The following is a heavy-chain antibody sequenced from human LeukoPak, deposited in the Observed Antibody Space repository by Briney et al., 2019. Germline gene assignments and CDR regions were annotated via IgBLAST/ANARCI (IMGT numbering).Heavy chain of an antibody. CDR1: GFTFSSYA. J-gene: IGHJ4*02. Sequence: GGSLTVSCAASGFTFSSYAMSWVRQAPGKGLEWVSAISGSGGSTYYADSVKGRFTIPRDNSKNTLYLQMNTLRAEDTAVYYCAKVKYYYDSSGYYSFDYWGQGTLVTVSS. CDR2: ISGSGGST. V-gene: IGHV3-23*01. D-gene: IGHD3-22*01. CDR3: AKVKYYYDSSGYYSFDY.